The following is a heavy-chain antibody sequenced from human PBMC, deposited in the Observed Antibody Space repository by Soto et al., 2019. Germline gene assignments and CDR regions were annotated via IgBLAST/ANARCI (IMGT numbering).Heavy chain of an antibody. CDR1: GFTFSSYA. Sequence: PGGSLRLSCVASGFTFSSYALHWVRQAPGKGLEWVAVTSYDGSNKYYADSVEGRFTISRDNSKNTLYLQTSSLTTEDTAMYYCARDWETSATGLIDSWGQGXLVTVYS. CDR2: TSYDGSNK. D-gene: IGHD3-9*01. V-gene: IGHV3-30-3*01. J-gene: IGHJ4*02. CDR3: ARDWETSATGLIDS.